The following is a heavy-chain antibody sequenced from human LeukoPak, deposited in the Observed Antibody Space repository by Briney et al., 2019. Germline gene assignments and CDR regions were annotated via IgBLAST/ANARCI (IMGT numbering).Heavy chain of an antibody. J-gene: IGHJ5*02. D-gene: IGHD6-19*01. Sequence: GESLKISCKASGYTFTSYYIYWVRQAPGQGLEWMGVINPSGGSTNYAQKFQGRVTMTRDTSTSTVYMELSSLRSEDTAVYYCARRIAVAGTLWFDPWGQGTLVTVSS. CDR1: GYTFTSYY. CDR3: ARRIAVAGTLWFDP. V-gene: IGHV1-46*01. CDR2: INPSGGST.